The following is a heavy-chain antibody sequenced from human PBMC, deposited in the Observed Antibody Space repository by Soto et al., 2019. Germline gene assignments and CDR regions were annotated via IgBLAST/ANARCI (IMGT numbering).Heavy chain of an antibody. V-gene: IGHV1-18*01. J-gene: IGHJ5*02. D-gene: IGHD3-3*01. Sequence: ASVKVSCKASGYTFTSYGISWVRQAPGQGLEWMGWISAYNGNTNYAQKLQGRVTMTTDTSTSTAYMELRSLRSDDTAVYYCARTDYDFREGHWFDPWGQGTLVTVSS. CDR1: GYTFTSYG. CDR2: ISAYNGNT. CDR3: ARTDYDFREGHWFDP.